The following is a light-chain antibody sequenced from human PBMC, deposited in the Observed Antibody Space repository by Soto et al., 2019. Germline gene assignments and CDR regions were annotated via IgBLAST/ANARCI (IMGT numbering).Light chain of an antibody. V-gene: IGKV1-6*01. Sequence: AIQMTQSPSSLSASVGDRVTITCRASQDIRNELGWYQQNPGKAPKALIYGVSNLQIGVPSRFSGSGSGTDFTLTISSLQPEDFAVYYCLQDHNYPRTFGQGTKVEIK. CDR3: LQDHNYPRT. J-gene: IGKJ1*01. CDR1: QDIRNE. CDR2: GVS.